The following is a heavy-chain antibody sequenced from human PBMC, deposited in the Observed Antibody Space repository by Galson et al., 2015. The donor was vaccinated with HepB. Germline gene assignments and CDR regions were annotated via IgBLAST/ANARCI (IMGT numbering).Heavy chain of an antibody. V-gene: IGHV3-30-3*01. CDR1: GFTFSSYA. CDR2: ISYDGSNK. CDR3: ARVPIAAAGTFYFDY. Sequence: SLRLSCAASGFTFSSYAMHWVRQAPGKGLEWVAVISYDGSNKYYADSVKGRFTISRDNSKNTLYLQMDSLRAEDTAVYYCARVPIAAAGTFYFDYWGQGTLVTVSS. D-gene: IGHD6-13*01. J-gene: IGHJ4*02.